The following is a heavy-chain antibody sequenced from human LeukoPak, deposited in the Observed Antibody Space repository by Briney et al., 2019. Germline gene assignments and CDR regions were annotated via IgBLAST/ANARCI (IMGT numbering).Heavy chain of an antibody. V-gene: IGHV3-30-3*01. D-gene: IGHD6-13*01. Sequence: GGSLRLSCAASVFTFSSYAMHWVRQAPAKGLEWVAVMSYDGSNKYYADSVKGRFTISRDNSKNTLYLQMNSLRAEDTAVYYCARGSSSWYYFDYWGQGTLVTVSS. CDR3: ARGSSSWYYFDY. CDR1: VFTFSSYA. J-gene: IGHJ4*02. CDR2: MSYDGSNK.